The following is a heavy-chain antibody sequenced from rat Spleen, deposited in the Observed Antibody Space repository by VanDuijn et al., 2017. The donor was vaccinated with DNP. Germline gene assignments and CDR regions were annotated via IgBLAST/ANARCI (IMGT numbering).Heavy chain of an antibody. Sequence: QVQLQQSGAELAKPGSSVKISCKASGYTFTSYDISWIKQTTGQGLEYIGYINTGSGGTYYNEKFKGKATLTVDKSSSTAFMQLSSLTPEDTAVYYCARAGYNSGSGDFDYWGQGVMVTVSS. CDR2: INTGSGGT. D-gene: IGHD4-3*01. V-gene: IGHV1-57*01. CDR1: GYTFTSYD. J-gene: IGHJ2*01. CDR3: ARAGYNSGSGDFDY.